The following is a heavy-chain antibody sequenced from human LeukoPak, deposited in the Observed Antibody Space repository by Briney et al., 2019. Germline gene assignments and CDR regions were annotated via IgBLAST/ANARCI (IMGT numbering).Heavy chain of an antibody. Sequence: GGSLRLSCAASGFTFSSYWMHWVRQAPGKGLVWVSRINSDGSSTSYADSVKGRFTISRDNAKNTLYLQMNSLRAEDTAVYYCAREKGSGGVVGACGIWGQGTMVTVSS. D-gene: IGHD3-16*01. J-gene: IGHJ3*02. CDR1: GFTFSSYW. V-gene: IGHV3-74*01. CDR2: INSDGSST. CDR3: AREKGSGGVVGACGI.